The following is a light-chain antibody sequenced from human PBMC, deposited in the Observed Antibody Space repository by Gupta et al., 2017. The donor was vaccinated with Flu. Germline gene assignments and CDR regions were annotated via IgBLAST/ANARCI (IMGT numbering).Light chain of an antibody. CDR3: TSYTGSSNFDV. CDR1: SSDVGGYNM. J-gene: IGLJ1*01. V-gene: IGLV2-8*01. Sequence: QSALTQPPSASGSPGQSVTISCTGSSSDVGGYNMVSWYQQHPGKAPKVIIYEVTKRPSGVPERFSGSKSGNTASLTVSGLQAEDEADYYCTSYTGSSNFDVFGTGTKVTVL. CDR2: EVT.